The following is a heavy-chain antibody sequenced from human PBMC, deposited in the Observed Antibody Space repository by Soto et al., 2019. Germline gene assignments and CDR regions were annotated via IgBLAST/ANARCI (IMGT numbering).Heavy chain of an antibody. CDR2: ISWNSGSI. D-gene: IGHD6-19*01. CDR1: GSTFDDYA. J-gene: IGHJ4*02. CDR3: AKDMTDSSGWFDY. Sequence: EVQLVESGGGLVQPGRSLRLSCAASGSTFDDYAMHWVRQAPGKGLEWVSGISWNSGSIGYADSVKGRFTISRDNAKNSLYLQMNSLRAEDTALYYCAKDMTDSSGWFDYWGQGTLVTVSS. V-gene: IGHV3-9*01.